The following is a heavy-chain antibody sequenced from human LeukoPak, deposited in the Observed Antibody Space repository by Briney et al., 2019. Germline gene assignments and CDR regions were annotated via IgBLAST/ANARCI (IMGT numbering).Heavy chain of an antibody. CDR2: IYTSGST. CDR1: GGSISSGSYY. J-gene: IGHJ3*02. Sequence: SETLSLTCTVSGGSISSGSYYWSWIRQPAGKGLEWIGRIYTSGSTNYNPSLKSRVTMSVDTSKNQFSLKLSSVTAADTAVYYCASWISPSLSADAFDIWGQGTMVTVSS. CDR3: ASWISPSLSADAFDI. V-gene: IGHV4-61*02. D-gene: IGHD2-2*03.